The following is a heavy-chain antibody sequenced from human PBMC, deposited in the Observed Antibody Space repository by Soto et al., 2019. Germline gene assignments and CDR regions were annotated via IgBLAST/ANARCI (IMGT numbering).Heavy chain of an antibody. CDR3: ARGRPFRSYFFDY. CDR1: GFTFSSYA. V-gene: IGHV3-30-3*01. CDR2: ISYDGSNK. J-gene: IGHJ4*02. Sequence: PGGSLRLSCAASGFTFSSYAMHWVRQAPGKGLEWVAVISYDGSNKYYADSVKGRFTISRDNSKNTLYLQMNSLRAEDTAVYYCARGRPFRSYFFDYWGQGTLVTVSS. D-gene: IGHD1-26*01.